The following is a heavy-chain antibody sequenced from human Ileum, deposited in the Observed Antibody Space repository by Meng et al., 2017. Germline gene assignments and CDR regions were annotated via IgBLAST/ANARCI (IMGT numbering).Heavy chain of an antibody. Sequence: QFTLAESAPTLVNLTPTLSLTCTFSGFSLINPAEAVGGLRQPRGKALEWVALIYWDDYNHYSPSLRSRLTFTNDDYRTQVVPTLTDMYSMATAPYFCTIGSGWLFDYWGQGTLVTVSS. CDR3: TIGSGWLFDY. J-gene: IGHJ4*02. D-gene: IGHD6-19*01. V-gene: IGHV2-5*02. CDR2: IYWDDYN. CDR1: GFSLINPAEA.